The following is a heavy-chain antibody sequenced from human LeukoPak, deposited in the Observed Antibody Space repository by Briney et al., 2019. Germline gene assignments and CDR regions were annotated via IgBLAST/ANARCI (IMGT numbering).Heavy chain of an antibody. D-gene: IGHD3-22*01. CDR2: IYYSGST. V-gene: IGHV4-59*01. CDR3: ARDRRYYDSSGYFDY. Sequence: SETLSLTCTVSGGSISSYYWSWIRQPPGKGLEWIGYIYYSGSTNYNPSLKSRVTISVDTPKNQFSLKLSSVTAADTAVYYCARDRRYYDSSGYFDYWGQGTLVTVSS. CDR1: GGSISSYY. J-gene: IGHJ4*02.